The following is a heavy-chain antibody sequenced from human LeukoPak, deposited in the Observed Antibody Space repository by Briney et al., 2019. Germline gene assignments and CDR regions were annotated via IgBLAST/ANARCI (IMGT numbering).Heavy chain of an antibody. CDR3: ARDYYYDSSGYSPQDY. D-gene: IGHD3-22*01. J-gene: IGHJ4*02. Sequence: SAYNGNTNYAQKLQGRVTMTTDTSTSTAYMELRSLRSDDTAVYYCARDYYYDSSGYSPQDYWGQGTLVTVSS. V-gene: IGHV1-18*01. CDR2: SAYNGNT.